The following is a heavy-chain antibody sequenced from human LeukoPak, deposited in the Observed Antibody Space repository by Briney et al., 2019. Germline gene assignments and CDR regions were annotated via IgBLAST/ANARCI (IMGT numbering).Heavy chain of an antibody. CDR2: IYSCGST. V-gene: IGHV3-53*01. Sequence: PGGSLRLPCAASGFPVSSNYMSWARQATGKGLDWVADIYSCGSTYYTDAARRRFTISRDNSKNTLYLQMNSLRAEDTAVYYCARGSDDYGDPHAFDIWGQGTMVTVSS. J-gene: IGHJ3*02. CDR1: GFPVSSNY. D-gene: IGHD4-17*01. CDR3: ARGSDDYGDPHAFDI.